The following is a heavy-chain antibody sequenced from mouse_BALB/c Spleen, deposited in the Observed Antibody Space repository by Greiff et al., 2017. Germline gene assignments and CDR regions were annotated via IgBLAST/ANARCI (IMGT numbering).Heavy chain of an antibody. CDR3: ARRGYGNYVAWFAY. D-gene: IGHD2-10*02. V-gene: IGHV1-18*01. CDR2: INPNNGGT. Sequence: VQLQQSGPELVKPGASVKIPCKASGYTFTDYNMDWVKQSHGKSLEWIGDINPNNGGTIYNQKFKGKATLTVDKSSSTAYMELRSLTSEDTAVYYCARRGYGNYVAWFAYWGQGTLVTVSA. J-gene: IGHJ3*01. CDR1: GYTFTDYN.